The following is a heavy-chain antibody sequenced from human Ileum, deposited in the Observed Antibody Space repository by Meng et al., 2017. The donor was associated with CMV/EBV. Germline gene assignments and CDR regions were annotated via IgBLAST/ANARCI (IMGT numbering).Heavy chain of an antibody. D-gene: IGHD5-18*01. J-gene: IGHJ4*02. CDR3: AREADTAMARGLDY. V-gene: IGHV4-4*07. CDR1: GGSISSYF. CDR2: IYTSGST. Sequence: ESGPGLVKPSAPLAPTCIVSGGSISSYFWTWIRQPAEKGLEWIGRIYTSGSTNYNPSLKSRVTMSVDTSKNHFSLNLSSVTAADTAVYYCAREADTAMARGLDYWGQGMLVTVSS.